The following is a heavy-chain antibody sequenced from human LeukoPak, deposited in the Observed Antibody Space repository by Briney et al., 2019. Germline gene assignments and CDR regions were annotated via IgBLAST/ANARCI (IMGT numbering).Heavy chain of an antibody. J-gene: IGHJ4*02. CDR2: IYYSGST. CDR1: GGSISSHY. CDR3: ARRYCSSTSCYKPFDY. D-gene: IGHD2-2*02. Sequence: PSETLSLTCTVSGGSISSHYWSWIRQPPGKGLEWIGYIYYSGSTNYNPSLKSRVTMSVDTSKDQFSLKLSSVTAADTAVYYCARRYCSSTSCYKPFDYWGQGTLVTVSS. V-gene: IGHV4-59*11.